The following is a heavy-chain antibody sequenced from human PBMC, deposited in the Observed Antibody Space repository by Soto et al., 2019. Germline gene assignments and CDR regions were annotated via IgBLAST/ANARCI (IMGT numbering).Heavy chain of an antibody. CDR3: TRRTELELLDSGFDY. CDR2: IRSKANSYAT. D-gene: IGHD1-7*01. J-gene: IGHJ4*02. CDR1: GFTFSGSA. Sequence: GGSLRLSCAASGFTFSGSAMHWVRQASGKGLEWVGRIRSKANSYATAYAASVKGRFTISRDDSKNTAYLQMNSLKTEDTAVYYCTRRTELELLDSGFDYWGQGTLVTVSS. V-gene: IGHV3-73*01.